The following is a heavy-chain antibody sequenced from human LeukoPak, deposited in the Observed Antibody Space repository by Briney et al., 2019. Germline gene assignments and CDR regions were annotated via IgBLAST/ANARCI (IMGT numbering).Heavy chain of an antibody. Sequence: GGSLRLSCAASGFTFSSYGMHWVRQAPGKGLEWVVVISYDGSNKYYADSVKGRFTISRDNSKNTLYLQMNSLRAEDTAVYYCAKSGQGDYAPYYFDYWGQGTLVTVSS. V-gene: IGHV3-30*18. D-gene: IGHD4/OR15-4a*01. CDR1: GFTFSSYG. CDR2: ISYDGSNK. J-gene: IGHJ4*02. CDR3: AKSGQGDYAPYYFDY.